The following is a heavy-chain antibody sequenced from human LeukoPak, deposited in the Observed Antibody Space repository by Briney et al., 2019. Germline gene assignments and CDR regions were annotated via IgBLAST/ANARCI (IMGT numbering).Heavy chain of an antibody. CDR3: AREAYFDYPPEPTHFDY. D-gene: IGHD1-14*01. J-gene: IGHJ4*02. CDR1: GGSISSGSYY. Sequence: SETLSLTCTVSGGSISSGSYYWSWIRQPAGKGLEWIGRIYTSGSTNYNPSLKSRVTISVDTSKNQFSLKLSSVTAADTAVYYCAREAYFDYPPEPTHFDYWGQGTLVTVSS. CDR2: IYTSGST. V-gene: IGHV4-61*02.